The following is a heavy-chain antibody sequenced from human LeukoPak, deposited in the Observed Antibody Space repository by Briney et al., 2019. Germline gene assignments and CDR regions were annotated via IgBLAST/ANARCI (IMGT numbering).Heavy chain of an antibody. CDR1: GYTFIEYG. J-gene: IGHJ4*02. D-gene: IGHD5-24*01. CDR2: ISTYNGDT. V-gene: IGHV1-18*01. Sequence: ASVKVSCKASGYTFIEYGIGWVRQAPGQGLEWMGWISTYNGDTRYAQNLQDRLTVTTDTSTNTAYMQLRSLTPDDTAVYYCAREPSNSDGWHEHFDYWGQGFLVTVSS. CDR3: AREPSNSDGWHEHFDY.